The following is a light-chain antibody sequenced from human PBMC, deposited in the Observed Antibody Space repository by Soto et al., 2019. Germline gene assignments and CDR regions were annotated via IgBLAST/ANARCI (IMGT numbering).Light chain of an antibody. Sequence: QSVLTQPASVSGSPGQSITISCTGTSSDVGGYNYVSWYQQHPGKVPKLMIYAVSNRPSGVSNRFSGSKSGNTASLTISGLQAEDEADYYCSSYTSSNTLVFGGGTKLTVL. V-gene: IGLV2-14*01. CDR3: SSYTSSNTLV. J-gene: IGLJ2*01. CDR2: AVS. CDR1: SSDVGGYNY.